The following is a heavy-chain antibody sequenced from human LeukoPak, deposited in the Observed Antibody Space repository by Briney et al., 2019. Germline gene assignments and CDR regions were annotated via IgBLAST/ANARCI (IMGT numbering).Heavy chain of an antibody. CDR3: AKGGSPSHNWFNS. D-gene: IGHD2-15*01. J-gene: IGHJ5*01. V-gene: IGHV3-74*01. Sequence: PGGSLRLSCTASGFTFSSYWMHWVRQAPGKGLVWVSHINSDGGSTSYADSVKGRFTISRDNSRNALFLQMNSLRAEDTAVYYCAKGGSPSHNWFNSWGQGTLVTVSS. CDR2: INSDGGST. CDR1: GFTFSSYW.